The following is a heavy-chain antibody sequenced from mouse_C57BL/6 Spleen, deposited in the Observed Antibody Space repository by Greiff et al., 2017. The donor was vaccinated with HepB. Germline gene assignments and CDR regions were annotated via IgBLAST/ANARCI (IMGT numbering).Heavy chain of an antibody. CDR2: IDPSDSYT. V-gene: IGHV1-59*01. CDR3: ARGDYYGSSRAMDY. CDR1: GYTFTSYW. J-gene: IGHJ4*01. D-gene: IGHD1-1*01. Sequence: VKLQQPGAELVRPGTSVKLSCKASGYTFTSYWMHWVKQRPGQGLEWIGVIDPSDSYTNYNQKFKGKATLTVDTSSSTAYMQLSSLTSEDSAVYYCARGDYYGSSRAMDYWGQGTSVTVSS.